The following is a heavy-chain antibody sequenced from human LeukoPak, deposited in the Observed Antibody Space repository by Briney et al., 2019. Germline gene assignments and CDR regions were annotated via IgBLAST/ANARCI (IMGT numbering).Heavy chain of an antibody. D-gene: IGHD3-9*01. CDR1: GFTFSSYG. Sequence: GGSLRLSCAASGFTFSSYGMHWVRQAPGKGLEWVAVISYVRSNKYYADSLKGRFTISRDNSKNTLYLQMNSLRAEDTAVYYCAKGYTLSYDILTVDYWGQGTLVTVSS. J-gene: IGHJ4*02. CDR3: AKGYTLSYDILTVDY. V-gene: IGHV3-30*18. CDR2: ISYVRSNK.